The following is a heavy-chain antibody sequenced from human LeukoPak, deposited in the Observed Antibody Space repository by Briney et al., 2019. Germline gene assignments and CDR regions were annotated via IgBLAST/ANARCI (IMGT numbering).Heavy chain of an antibody. CDR3: ARMVPKFGELPLDY. CDR2: ISPDGSDK. CDR1: GFPLSSHA. J-gene: IGHJ4*02. D-gene: IGHD3-10*01. Sequence: GGSLRLSCAASGFPLSSHAMHWVRQAPGKGLEWVAVISPDGSDKYYADSVKGRFTISRDNSKNTLYLQMNSLRLEDTAVYYCARMVPKFGELPLDYWGQGTLVTVSS. V-gene: IGHV3-30*04.